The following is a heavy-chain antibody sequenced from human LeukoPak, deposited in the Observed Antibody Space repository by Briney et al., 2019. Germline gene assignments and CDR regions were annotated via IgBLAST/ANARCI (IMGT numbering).Heavy chain of an antibody. V-gene: IGHV1-18*01. CDR3: ARVTGSSISSRSLLY. J-gene: IGHJ4*02. CDR2: INPHNGNT. D-gene: IGHD1-20*01. CDR1: GYTFTNYG. Sequence: GASVKVSCKTSGYTFTNYGIHWVRQAPGQGLEWLGQINPHNGNTNYAQRLQGRVTMTTDTSTSTSYMEMRSLTSDDTALYYCARVTGSSISSRSLLYWGQGSLVTVS.